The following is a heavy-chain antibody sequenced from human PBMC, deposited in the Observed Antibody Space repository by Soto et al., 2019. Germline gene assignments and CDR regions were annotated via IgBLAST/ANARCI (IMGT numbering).Heavy chain of an antibody. J-gene: IGHJ6*02. V-gene: IGHV3-30-3*01. CDR2: ISYDGSNK. CDR1: GFTFSSYA. Sequence: GGSLRLSCAASGFTFSSYAMHWVRQAPGKGLEWVAVISYDGSNKYYADSVKGRFTISRDNSKNTRYLQMNSLRAEDTAVYYCARYYDILTGRYGMDVWGQGTTVTVSS. D-gene: IGHD3-9*01. CDR3: ARYYDILTGRYGMDV.